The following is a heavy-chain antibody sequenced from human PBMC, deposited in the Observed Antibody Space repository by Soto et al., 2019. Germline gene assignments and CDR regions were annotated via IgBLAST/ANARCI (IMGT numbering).Heavy chain of an antibody. Sequence: QVQLVQSGAEVKKPGSSVKVSCKASGGTFSSYAISWVRQAPGQGLEWMGGVIPIFGTANYAQKFQGRVTITADESTSTAYMELSSLRSEDTAVYYCARDEVQLGGPYYYGMDVWGQGTTVTVSS. CDR1: GGTFSSYA. V-gene: IGHV1-69*12. CDR3: ARDEVQLGGPYYYGMDV. D-gene: IGHD1-1*01. J-gene: IGHJ6*02. CDR2: VIPIFGTA.